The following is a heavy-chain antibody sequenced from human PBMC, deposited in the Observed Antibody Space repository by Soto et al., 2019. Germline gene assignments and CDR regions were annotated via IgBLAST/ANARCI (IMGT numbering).Heavy chain of an antibody. CDR1: GFTFSTYA. Sequence: EMQLLESGGGLVQPGGSLRLSCAASGFTFSTYAMSWVRQPPGKGLEWVSAVSASGGSTYYAGSVKGRFTISRDNSKNTVYLQMNDLRDEDTAVYHCAQPHGSVGINEYYGMDVWGQGTTVTVSS. CDR3: AQPHGSVGINEYYGMDV. J-gene: IGHJ6*02. V-gene: IGHV3-23*01. CDR2: VSASGGST. D-gene: IGHD3-10*01.